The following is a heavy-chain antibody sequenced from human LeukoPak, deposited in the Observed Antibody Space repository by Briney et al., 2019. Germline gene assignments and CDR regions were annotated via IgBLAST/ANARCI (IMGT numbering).Heavy chain of an antibody. CDR2: IIPIFGIA. J-gene: IGHJ4*02. CDR3: ATDDPDRAAAGNFDY. CDR1: GGTFSSYA. Sequence: GASVKVSCKASGGTFSSYAISWVRQAPGQGLEWMGRIIPIFGIANYAQKFQGRVTITADKSTSTAYMELSSLRSEDTAVYYCATDDPDRAAAGNFDYWGQGTLVTVSS. V-gene: IGHV1-69*04. D-gene: IGHD6-13*01.